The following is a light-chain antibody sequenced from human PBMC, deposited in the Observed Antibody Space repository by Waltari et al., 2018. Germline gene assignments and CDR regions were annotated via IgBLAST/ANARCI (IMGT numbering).Light chain of an antibody. V-gene: IGLV2-14*01. CDR2: GVS. CDR3: TSYTSSDTLV. J-gene: IGLJ1*01. CDR1: SRQVGCYNY. Sequence: QSALTQPASVSGSPGQSFPIPCTVTSRQVGCYNYVHWFQHHPGKAPKLMTYGVSNRPSGVSNRFSGSKSGNTASLTISGLQAEDEADYWCTSYTSSDTLVFGTGTKVTVL.